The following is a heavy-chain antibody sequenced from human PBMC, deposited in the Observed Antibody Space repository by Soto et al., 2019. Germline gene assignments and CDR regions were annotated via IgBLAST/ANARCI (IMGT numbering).Heavy chain of an antibody. D-gene: IGHD3-16*01. J-gene: IGHJ4*02. CDR1: GGTFCSYA. Sequence: QVQLVQSGAEVKKPGSSVKFSCKASGGTFCSYAIDWVRQAPGQGLEWMGGIIPIVGTADYEQKFQGRVTITADESTITAYMELSSLRSEVTAVKYCARGQTGGGWGYYFDYWGQGTLVTVSS. CDR2: IIPIVGTA. V-gene: IGHV1-69*12. CDR3: ARGQTGGGWGYYFDY.